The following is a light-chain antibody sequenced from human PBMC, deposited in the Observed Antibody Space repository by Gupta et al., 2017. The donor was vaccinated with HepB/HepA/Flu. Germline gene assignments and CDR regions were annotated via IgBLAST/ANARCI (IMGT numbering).Light chain of an antibody. J-gene: IGLJ1*01. CDR3: ASWDSRLSGYV. CDR1: SSNVGNDY. Sequence: SVLTQPPSLSAAPGQKVPISCSGASSNVGNDYVSWYQQRPGTAPKLLIYDSHERPAGISDRFSGSASGTTATLAITGLQTGDEADYYCASWDSRLSGYVFGTGTTVTVL. V-gene: IGLV1-51*01. CDR2: DSH.